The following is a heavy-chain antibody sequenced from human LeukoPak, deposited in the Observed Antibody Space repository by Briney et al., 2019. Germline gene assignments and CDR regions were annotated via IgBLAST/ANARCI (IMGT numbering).Heavy chain of an antibody. J-gene: IGHJ4*02. CDR2: ISYDGSNK. CDR1: GFTFSSYA. CDR3: ARDRGIAARPILDY. D-gene: IGHD6-6*01. V-gene: IGHV3-30-3*01. Sequence: PGGSLRLSCAASGFTFSSYAMHWVRQAPGKGLEWVAVISYDGSNKYYADSVKGRFTISRDNSKNTLYLQMNSLRAEDTAVYYCARDRGIAARPILDYWGQGTLVTVSS.